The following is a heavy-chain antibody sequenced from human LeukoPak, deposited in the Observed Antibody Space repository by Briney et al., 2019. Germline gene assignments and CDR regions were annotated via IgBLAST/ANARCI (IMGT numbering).Heavy chain of an antibody. D-gene: IGHD4-17*01. Sequence: EASVKVSCKASGGTFSCYAISWVRQAPGQGLEWMGGIIPIFGTANYAQKFQGRVTITADESTSTAYMELSSLRSEDTAVYYCAREKPTLTTLSGIDAFDIWGQGTMVTVSS. V-gene: IGHV1-69*13. J-gene: IGHJ3*02. CDR1: GGTFSCYA. CDR3: AREKPTLTTLSGIDAFDI. CDR2: IIPIFGTA.